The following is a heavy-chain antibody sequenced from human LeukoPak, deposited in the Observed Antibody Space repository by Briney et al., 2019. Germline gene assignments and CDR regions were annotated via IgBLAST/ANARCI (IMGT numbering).Heavy chain of an antibody. J-gene: IGHJ5*02. CDR1: GGSISSSSYY. CDR2: IYYSGST. Sequence: PSETLSLTCTVSGGSISSSSYYWGWIRQPPGKGLEWIGSIYYSGSTYYNPSLKSRVTISVDTSKNQFSLKLSSVTAADTAVYYCAGERPGSSGYYHNWFDPWGQGTLVTVSS. CDR3: AGERPGSSGYYHNWFDP. D-gene: IGHD3-22*01. V-gene: IGHV4-39*07.